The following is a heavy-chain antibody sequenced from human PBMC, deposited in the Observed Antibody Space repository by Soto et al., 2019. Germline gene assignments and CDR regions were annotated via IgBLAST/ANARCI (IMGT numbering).Heavy chain of an antibody. D-gene: IGHD6-13*01. CDR3: ARPRVAAAGHYFDY. V-gene: IGHV4-59*08. CDR2: IYYSGST. Sequence: SETLSLTCTVSGDSIKNYYWNWIRQSPGKGLEWIGYIYYSGSTNYNPSLKSRVTISVDTSKNQFSLKLSSVTAADTAVYYCARPRVAAAGHYFDYWGQGILVTVSS. J-gene: IGHJ4*02. CDR1: GDSIKNYY.